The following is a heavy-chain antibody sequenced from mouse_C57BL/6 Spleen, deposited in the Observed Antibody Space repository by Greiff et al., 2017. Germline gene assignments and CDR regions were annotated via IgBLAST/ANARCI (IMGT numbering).Heavy chain of an antibody. D-gene: IGHD4-1*01. CDR1: GFTFSDYG. Sequence: EVKLMESGGGLVKPGGSLKLSCAASGFTFSDYGMHWVRQAPEKGLEWVAYISSGSSTIYYADTVKGRFTISRDNAKNTLFLQMTSLRSEDTAMYYCARGRTGTDYFDYWGQGTTLTVSS. CDR3: ARGRTGTDYFDY. CDR2: ISSGSSTI. V-gene: IGHV5-17*01. J-gene: IGHJ2*01.